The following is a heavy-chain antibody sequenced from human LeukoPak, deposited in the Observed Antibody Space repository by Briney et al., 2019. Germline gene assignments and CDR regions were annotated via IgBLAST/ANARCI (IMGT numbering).Heavy chain of an antibody. CDR3: ARGSCSTTSCYFDY. V-gene: IGHV3-21*01. D-gene: IGHD2-2*01. CDR2: ISSSGSYI. CDR1: GFTFSTYN. J-gene: IGHJ4*02. Sequence: NPGGSLRLSCAASGFTFSTYNMNWVRQAPGKGLEWVSFISSSGSYIYYADSVKGRFTISRDNAKNSLYLQMNSLRAEDTAVYHCARGSCSTTSCYFDYWGQGTLVTVSS.